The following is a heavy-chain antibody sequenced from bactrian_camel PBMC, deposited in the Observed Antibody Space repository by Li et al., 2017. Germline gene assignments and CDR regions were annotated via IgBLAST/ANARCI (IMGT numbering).Heavy chain of an antibody. CDR3: AADRLVCLSTNPRGEWNY. J-gene: IGHJ4*01. CDR2: IRRDGDE. D-gene: IGHD5*01. Sequence: HVQLVESGGGSVQAGGSLRPSCTHSGYTSSRHCMGWFRQAPGKAREGIAGIRRDGDEYYADSVKDRFTISHDAAKNTVYLQMNSLKPEDTAMHYCAADRLVCLSTNPRGEWNYWGQGTQVTVS. CDR1: GYTSSRHC. V-gene: IGHV3S55*01.